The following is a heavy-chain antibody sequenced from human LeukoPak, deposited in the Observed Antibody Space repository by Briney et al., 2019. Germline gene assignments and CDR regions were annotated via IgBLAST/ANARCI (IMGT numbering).Heavy chain of an antibody. Sequence: GGSLRLSCAASGFTFSSYAMSWVRQAPGKGLEWVSAISGSGGSTYYADSVKGRFTISRDNSKNTLYLQMNSLRVEDTAVYYCAKATFEYYDSSGYNSYYYYYMDVWGKGTTVTVSS. CDR2: ISGSGGST. CDR3: AKATFEYYDSSGYNSYYYYYMDV. J-gene: IGHJ6*03. CDR1: GFTFSSYA. D-gene: IGHD3-22*01. V-gene: IGHV3-23*01.